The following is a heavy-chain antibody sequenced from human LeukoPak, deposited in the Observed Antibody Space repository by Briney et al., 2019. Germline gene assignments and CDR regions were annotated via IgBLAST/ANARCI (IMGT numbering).Heavy chain of an antibody. CDR2: IYYSGST. CDR1: GGSISSGDYY. D-gene: IGHD3-9*01. J-gene: IGHJ4*02. V-gene: IGHV4-30-4*08. Sequence: PSETQSLTCTVSGGSISSGDYYWSWIRQPPGKGLEWIGYIYYSGSTYYNPSLKSRVTISVDTSKNQFSLKLSSVTAADTAVYYCAREGLLRYFDWLSGYFDYWGQGTLVTVSS. CDR3: AREGLLRYFDWLSGYFDY.